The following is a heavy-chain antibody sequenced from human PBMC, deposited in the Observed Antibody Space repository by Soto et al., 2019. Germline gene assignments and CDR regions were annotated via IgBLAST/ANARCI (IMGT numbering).Heavy chain of an antibody. D-gene: IGHD3-22*01. CDR1: GFTFSSYA. CDR3: AKNWLTVYYYYGMDV. V-gene: IGHV3-23*01. Sequence: SGGSLRLSCAASGFTFSSYAMSWVRQAPGKGLEWVSGISASGASTYYADSVKGRFTISRDNSKNTLYLQMNSLRAEDTAVYYCAKNWLTVYYYYGMDVWGQGTTVTVSS. CDR2: ISASGAST. J-gene: IGHJ6*02.